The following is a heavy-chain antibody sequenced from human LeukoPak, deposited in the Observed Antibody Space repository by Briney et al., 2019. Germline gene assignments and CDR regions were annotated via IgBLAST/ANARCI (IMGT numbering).Heavy chain of an antibody. CDR2: ISGSGGST. D-gene: IGHD3-3*01. CDR1: GFTFSSYA. CDR3: AKGGMSPNYDFWSGYYTEWFDP. J-gene: IGHJ5*02. V-gene: IGHV3-23*01. Sequence: PGGSLRLSCAASGFTFSSYAMSWVRQAPGKGLEWDSAISGSGGSTYYADSVKGRFTISRDNSKNTLYLQMNSLRAEDTAVYYCAKGGMSPNYDFWSGYYTEWFDPWGQGTLVTVSS.